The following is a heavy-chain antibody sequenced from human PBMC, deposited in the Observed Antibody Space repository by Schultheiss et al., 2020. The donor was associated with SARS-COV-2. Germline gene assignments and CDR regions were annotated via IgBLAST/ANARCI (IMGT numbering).Heavy chain of an antibody. D-gene: IGHD6-6*01. CDR1: GGSISSYY. CDR3: ASESSIAARPATPGY. J-gene: IGHJ4*02. V-gene: IGHV4-59*01. CDR2: IYYSGST. Sequence: SETLSLTCTVSGGSISSYYWSWIRQPPGKGLEWIGYIYYSGSTNYNPSLKSRVTISVDTSKNQFSLKLSSVTAADTAVYYCASESSIAARPATPGYWGQGTLVTVSS.